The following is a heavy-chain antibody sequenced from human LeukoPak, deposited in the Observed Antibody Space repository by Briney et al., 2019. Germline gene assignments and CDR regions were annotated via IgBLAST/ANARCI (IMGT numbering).Heavy chain of an antibody. CDR3: ARELRYFDWLFQGDAFDI. CDR2: IYYSGST. CDR1: GGSISSYY. J-gene: IGHJ3*02. D-gene: IGHD3-9*01. V-gene: IGHV4-30-4*01. Sequence: PSETLSLTCTVSGGSISSYYWSWIRQPPGKGLEWIGYIYYSGSTYYNPSLKSRVTISVDTSKNQFSLKLSSVTAADTAVYYCARELRYFDWLFQGDAFDIWGQGTMVTVSS.